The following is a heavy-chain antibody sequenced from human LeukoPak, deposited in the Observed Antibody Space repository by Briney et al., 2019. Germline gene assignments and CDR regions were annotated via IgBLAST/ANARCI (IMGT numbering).Heavy chain of an antibody. CDR1: GGSIGSGGYY. CDR3: ARAPATAVEFDC. CDR2: IYYSGST. J-gene: IGHJ4*02. D-gene: IGHD5-12*01. V-gene: IGHV4-31*03. Sequence: PSETLSLTCTVSGGSIGSGGYYWSWIRQHPGKGLEWIGYIYYSGSTYYNPSLKSRLTISVDTSKNQFSLKLSSVTAADTAVYYCARAPATAVEFDCWGQGTLVTVSS.